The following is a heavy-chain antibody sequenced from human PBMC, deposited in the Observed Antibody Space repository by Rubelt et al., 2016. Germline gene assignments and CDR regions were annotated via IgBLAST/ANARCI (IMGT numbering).Heavy chain of an antibody. J-gene: IGHJ5*02. CDR2: INHSGST. CDR3: ARVPGAAANWCDP. D-gene: IGHD2-8*02. CDR1: GGSFSGYY. V-gene: IGHV4-34*01. Sequence: QVQLQQWGAGLMKPSETLSLTCAVYGGSFSGYYWSWIRQPPGKGLEWIGEINHSGSTNYNPSLKSRVTISVDRSENRFSLKLSAVTAADTAVYYCARVPGAAANWCDPWGQGTLVTVSS.